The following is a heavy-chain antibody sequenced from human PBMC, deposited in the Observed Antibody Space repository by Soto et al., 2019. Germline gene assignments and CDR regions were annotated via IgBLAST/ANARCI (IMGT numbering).Heavy chain of an antibody. CDR2: FYSGGST. CDR1: GFTVSSNY. V-gene: IGHV3-53*01. D-gene: IGHD5-12*01. Sequence: GGSLRLSCAASGFTVSSNYMGWVRQAPGKGLEWVSVFYSGGSTFYADSVKGRFTMFRDNSKNTLFLQLNSLRAEDTAVYYCARDSGYIGYAFDCWGQGTLVTVS. J-gene: IGHJ4*02. CDR3: ARDSGYIGYAFDC.